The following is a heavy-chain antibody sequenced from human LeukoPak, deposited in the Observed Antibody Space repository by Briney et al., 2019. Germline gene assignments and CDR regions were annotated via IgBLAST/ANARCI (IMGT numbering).Heavy chain of an antibody. V-gene: IGHV3-20*04. CDR1: GFTFDDYG. D-gene: IGHD4-17*01. CDR2: INWNGGST. CDR3: ARDLYGDYSFDY. J-gene: IGHJ4*02. Sequence: GGSLRLSCAASGFTFDDYGMSWVRQAPGKGLEWVSGINWNGGSTGYADSVKGRFTISRDNAKNSLYLQMNSLRDEDTAVYYCARDLYGDYSFDYWGQGTLVTVSS.